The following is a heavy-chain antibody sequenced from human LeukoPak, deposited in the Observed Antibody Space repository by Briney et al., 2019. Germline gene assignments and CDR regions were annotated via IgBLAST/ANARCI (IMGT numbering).Heavy chain of an antibody. CDR2: ISASGGST. V-gene: IGHV3-23*01. CDR1: GFTFSSSA. J-gene: IGHJ6*02. CDR3: AKVSGGGLYYDGMDV. Sequence: GGSLRLSCAASGFTFSSSAMSWVRQVPGKGLEWVSGISASGGSTYYADSVRGRFTISRDSSKNTLYLQMNSLRAEDTAVYYCAKVSGGGLYYDGMDVWGQGTTVTASS. D-gene: IGHD1-14*01.